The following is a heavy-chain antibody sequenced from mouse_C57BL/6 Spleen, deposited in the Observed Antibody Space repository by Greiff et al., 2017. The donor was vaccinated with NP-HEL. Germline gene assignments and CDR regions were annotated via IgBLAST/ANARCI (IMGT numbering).Heavy chain of an antibody. CDR2: IDPSDSYT. V-gene: IGHV1-50*01. CDR1: GYTFTSYW. J-gene: IGHJ4*01. D-gene: IGHD2-5*01. Sequence: QVQLQQPGAELVKPGASVKLSCKASGYTFTSYWMQWVKQRPGQGLEWIGEIDPSDSYTNYNQKFKGKATLTVDTSSSTAYMQLSSLTSEDSAVYDCARGSNPYCYAIDYWGQGTSVTVSS. CDR3: ARGSNPYCYAIDY.